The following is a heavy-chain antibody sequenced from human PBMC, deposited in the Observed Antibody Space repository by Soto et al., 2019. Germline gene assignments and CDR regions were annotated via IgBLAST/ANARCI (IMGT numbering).Heavy chain of an antibody. Sequence: QLQLQESGPGLVKPSETLSLTCTVSGGSISSSSYYWGWIRQPPGKGLEWIGSIYYSGSTYYNPSLKSRVTISVDTSKNQFSLKLSSVTAADTAVYYCARHPEDYGDYGDYYYYMDVWGKGTTVTVSS. CDR2: IYYSGST. CDR3: ARHPEDYGDYGDYYYYMDV. CDR1: GGSISSSSYY. J-gene: IGHJ6*03. D-gene: IGHD4-17*01. V-gene: IGHV4-39*01.